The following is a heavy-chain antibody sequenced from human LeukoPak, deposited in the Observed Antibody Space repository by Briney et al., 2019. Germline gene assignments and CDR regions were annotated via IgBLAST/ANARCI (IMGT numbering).Heavy chain of an antibody. CDR2: MNPNSGNT. D-gene: IGHD3-10*01. J-gene: IGHJ3*02. CDR1: GYTFTSYD. CDR3: ARSGETDAFDI. V-gene: IGHV1-8*01. Sequence: ASVKVSCKASGYTFTSYDINWVRQATGQGLEWMGWMNPNSGNTGYAQKFQGRVTMTRNTSISTAYMELSSLRSEATAVSYCARSGETDAFDIWGQGTMVTVSS.